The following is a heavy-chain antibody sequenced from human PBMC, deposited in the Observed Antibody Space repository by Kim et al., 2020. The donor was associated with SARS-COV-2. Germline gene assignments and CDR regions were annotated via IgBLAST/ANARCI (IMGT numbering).Heavy chain of an antibody. CDR1: GGSINTFY. CDR3: AREGYSGWFDP. CDR2: TYYSESP. J-gene: IGHJ5*02. V-gene: IGHV4-59*13. Sequence: SETLSLTCTVSGGSINTFYWSWIRQPPGKGLEWIGYTYYSESPKYNPSLESRVTISLDTSKNQFSLKLSSVTAADTAVYYCAREGYSGWFDPWGQGTLAT. D-gene: IGHD3-10*01.